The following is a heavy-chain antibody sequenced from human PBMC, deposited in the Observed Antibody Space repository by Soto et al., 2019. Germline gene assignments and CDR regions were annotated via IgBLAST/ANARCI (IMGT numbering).Heavy chain of an antibody. CDR2: ISSSSSTI. V-gene: IGHV3-48*02. CDR1: GFTFISYS. CDR3: ARALYGSGILANFYFDY. Sequence: PWGSLRLSCASAGFTFISYSIILVRQAPGKGLEWVSYISSSSSTIYYADSVKGRFTISRDNAKNSLYLQMNSLRDEDTAVYYCARALYGSGILANFYFDYWGQGTLVTVSS. J-gene: IGHJ4*02. D-gene: IGHD3-10*01.